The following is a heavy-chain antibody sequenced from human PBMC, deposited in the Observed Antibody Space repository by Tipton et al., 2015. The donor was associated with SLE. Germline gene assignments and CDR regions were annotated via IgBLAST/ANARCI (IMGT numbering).Heavy chain of an antibody. D-gene: IGHD3-22*01. V-gene: IGHV4-34*10. CDR1: GGSFSDYY. Sequence: LRLSCAVYGGSFSDYYWSWIRQTPGEGLEWIGEINHTGGTNYNPSLESRVTMSVDTSKNQFSLKLSSVTVADTAVYYCARYFYDSSGVCLFDFWGQGTLVTVSS. CDR2: INHTGGT. CDR3: ARYFYDSSGVCLFDF. J-gene: IGHJ4*02.